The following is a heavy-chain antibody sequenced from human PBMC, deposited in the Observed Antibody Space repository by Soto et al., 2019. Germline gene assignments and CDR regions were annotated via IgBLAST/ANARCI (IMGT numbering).Heavy chain of an antibody. V-gene: IGHV2-5*02. CDR1: GVSFSTSGVG. D-gene: IGHD1-26*01. CDR2: MYRDDDR. J-gene: IGHJ4*02. Sequence: QITLKESGPTLVKSTQTLTLTCTFSGVSFSTSGVGVGWIRQSPGKALEWVALMYRDDDRRYSPSLKSRLTITKHTPNNQLVLTMTNVDPVDTATYYWSHRRFRGSIDYWGQGTLVTVSS. CDR3: SHRRFRGSIDY.